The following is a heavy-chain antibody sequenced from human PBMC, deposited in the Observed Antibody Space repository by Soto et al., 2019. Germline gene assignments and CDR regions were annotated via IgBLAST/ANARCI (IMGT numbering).Heavy chain of an antibody. CDR3: ARSTTKYGMDV. CDR1: GGSISSYY. D-gene: IGHD1-1*01. Sequence: QVKLQESGPGLVKPSETLSLTCTVSGGSISSYYWSWIRQPPGKGLEWIGYIYYSGSTNYNPSLKSRVTISVDTSKNQFSLKLSSVTAADTAVYYCARSTTKYGMDVWGQGTTVTVSS. J-gene: IGHJ6*02. V-gene: IGHV4-59*08. CDR2: IYYSGST.